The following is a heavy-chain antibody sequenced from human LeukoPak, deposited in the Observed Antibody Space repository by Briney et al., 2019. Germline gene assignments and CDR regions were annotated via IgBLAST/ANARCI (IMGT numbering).Heavy chain of an antibody. V-gene: IGHV4-61*02. CDR1: GGSISSGSYY. J-gene: IGHJ4*02. CDR2: IYNSGST. CDR3: ARDAGIPYCGGDCYPDY. Sequence: PSQTLSLTCTVSGGSISSGSYYWSWLRQLAGKGPEWIGRIYNSGSTNYIASLKSRITISLDTSKNQFSLKLSSVTAADTAVYYCARDAGIPYCGGDCYPDYWGQGTLVTVSS. D-gene: IGHD2-21*01.